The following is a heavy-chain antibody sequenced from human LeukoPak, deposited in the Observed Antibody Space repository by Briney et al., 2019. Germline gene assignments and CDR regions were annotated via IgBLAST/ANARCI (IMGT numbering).Heavy chain of an antibody. Sequence: GGSLRLSCAASGFTFSSYAMSWVRQAPGKGLEWVSAISGSGGSTYYADSVKGRVTISRDNSKNRLYLEMKSLRAEDTAVYYCAKGTGYDFWSGYLLYYGMDVWGQGTTVTVSS. CDR1: GFTFSSYA. CDR2: ISGSGGST. CDR3: AKGTGYDFWSGYLLYYGMDV. D-gene: IGHD3-3*01. V-gene: IGHV3-23*01. J-gene: IGHJ6*02.